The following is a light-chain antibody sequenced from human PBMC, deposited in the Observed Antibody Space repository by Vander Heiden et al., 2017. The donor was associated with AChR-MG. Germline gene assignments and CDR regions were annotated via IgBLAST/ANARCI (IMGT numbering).Light chain of an antibody. CDR2: GAS. V-gene: IGKV3-15*01. Sequence: EIVMTQSPATLSVSPGERATLSCRASQSVSSNLAWYQQKPGQAPRLLIYGASTRATGIPARFSGSGSGTEFTLTISSLQSEDFAAYYCQQYNNWHTFGPGTKLEIK. CDR3: QQYNNWHT. CDR1: QSVSSN. J-gene: IGKJ2*01.